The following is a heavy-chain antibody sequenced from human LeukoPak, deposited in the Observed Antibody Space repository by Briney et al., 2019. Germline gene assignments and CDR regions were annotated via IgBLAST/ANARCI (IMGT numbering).Heavy chain of an antibody. CDR2: ISGSGGST. Sequence: GGSLRLSCAASGVSFSNYAMHWVRQAPGEGLEWVSDISGSGGSTYSVDSVNGRFSISRDNSNSTLYLQMNGLRAEDTAVYYCAKVRYTYGPGDYWGQGTLVAVSS. CDR1: GVSFSNYA. V-gene: IGHV3-23*01. J-gene: IGHJ4*02. D-gene: IGHD5-18*01. CDR3: AKVRYTYGPGDY.